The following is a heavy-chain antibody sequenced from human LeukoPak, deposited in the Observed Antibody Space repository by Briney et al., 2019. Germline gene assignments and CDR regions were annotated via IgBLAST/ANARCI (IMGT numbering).Heavy chain of an antibody. D-gene: IGHD1-26*01. Sequence: GGSLRLSCAASGFTFSSYWMYWVRQAPGKGLVCVSRINSDGSSITYADSVKGRFTISRDNAKNTLYLEMNSLRAEDTAVYYCARDTTPFGYSYDSWGQGTLVTVSS. J-gene: IGHJ4*02. V-gene: IGHV3-74*01. CDR1: GFTFSSYW. CDR2: INSDGSSI. CDR3: ARDTTPFGYSYDS.